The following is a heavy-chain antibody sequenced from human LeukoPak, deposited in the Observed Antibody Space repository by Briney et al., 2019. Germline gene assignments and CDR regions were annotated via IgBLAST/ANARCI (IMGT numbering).Heavy chain of an antibody. Sequence: GGSLRLSCLGTGLAFKNYLTTWVRQAPGKGLEWVANIHPDGSVKKYVDAVRGRFTISRDNAKNSLYLQLDNLRADDRAVYYCASTFPYCGDGSCALGGQGTLVIVSS. CDR1: GLAFKNYL. D-gene: IGHD2-15*01. V-gene: IGHV3-7*01. CDR3: ASTFPYCGDGSCAL. CDR2: IHPDGSVK. J-gene: IGHJ1*01.